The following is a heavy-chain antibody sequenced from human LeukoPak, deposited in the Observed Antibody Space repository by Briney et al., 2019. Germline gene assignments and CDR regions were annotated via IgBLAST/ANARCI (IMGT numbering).Heavy chain of an antibody. D-gene: IGHD6-19*01. J-gene: IGHJ4*02. CDR3: ASFRITVAGRTGLDY. CDR2: IKQDGSEK. CDR1: GFTFSNYL. V-gene: IGHV3-7*01. Sequence: PGGSLRLSCAASGFTFSNYLMSWVRQAPGKGVEGVANIKQDGSEKYYVDSVKGRFTISRDNAKNSLYLQMNSLRAEDTAVYYCASFRITVAGRTGLDYWGQGTLVTVSS.